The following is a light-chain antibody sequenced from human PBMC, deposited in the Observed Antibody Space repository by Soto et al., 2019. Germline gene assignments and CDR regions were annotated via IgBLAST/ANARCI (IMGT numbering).Light chain of an antibody. CDR2: AVT. J-gene: IGLJ1*01. CDR3: RSYAGSYTHYV. CDR1: SSDVGGYNY. Sequence: QSVLTQPRSVSGSPGQSVTISCTGTSSDVGGYNYVSWYQQYPGKAPKVMIYAVTKRPSGVPDRISGSKSGNTASLTISGLQAEDEADYYCRSYAGSYTHYVFGTGTKVTVL. V-gene: IGLV2-11*01.